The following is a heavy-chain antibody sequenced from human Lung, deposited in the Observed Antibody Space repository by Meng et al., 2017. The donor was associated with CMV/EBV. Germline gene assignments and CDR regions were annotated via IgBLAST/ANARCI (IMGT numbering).Heavy chain of an antibody. Sequence: SXTXSLXCTVSGGXVSSGSYYWSWIRQPPGKGLEWIGYIYYSGSTNYNPSPKSRVTISVDTSKNQFSLKLSSVTAADTAVYYCAREVRYSSGWDLGEIGYYYYGMDVWXQGTXVTVSS. D-gene: IGHD6-19*01. V-gene: IGHV4-61*01. J-gene: IGHJ6*02. CDR1: GGXVSSGSYY. CDR2: IYYSGST. CDR3: AREVRYSSGWDLGEIGYYYYGMDV.